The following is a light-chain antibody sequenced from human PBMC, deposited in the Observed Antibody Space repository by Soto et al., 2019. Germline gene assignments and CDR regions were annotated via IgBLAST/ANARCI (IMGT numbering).Light chain of an antibody. J-gene: IGKJ2*01. CDR3: QQYNSYPYT. Sequence: DIQMTQSPSTLSASVGDRVTITCRASQSISTWLAWYQQRPGTVPKVLIYKASTLKSGVPSRFSGSGSGTEFTLTVSSLQPEDFATYYCQQYNSYPYTFGQGTKLEI. CDR1: QSISTW. CDR2: KAS. V-gene: IGKV1-5*03.